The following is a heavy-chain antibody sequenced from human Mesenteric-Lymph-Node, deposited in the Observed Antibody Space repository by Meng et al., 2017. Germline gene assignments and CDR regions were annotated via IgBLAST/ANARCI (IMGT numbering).Heavy chain of an antibody. Sequence: LRLSCTVSGGSISSGSYYWSWIRQPAGKGLEWIGRIYTSGSTNYNPSLKSRVTISVDTSKNQFSLKLSSVTAADTAVYYCARGQGYCSGGSCYRSAFDIWGQGTMVTVSS. CDR2: IYTSGST. D-gene: IGHD2-15*01. J-gene: IGHJ3*02. CDR1: GGSISSGSYY. CDR3: ARGQGYCSGGSCYRSAFDI. V-gene: IGHV4-61*02.